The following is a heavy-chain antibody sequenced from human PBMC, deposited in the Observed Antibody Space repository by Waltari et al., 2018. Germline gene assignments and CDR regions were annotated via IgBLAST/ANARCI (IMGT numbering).Heavy chain of an antibody. V-gene: IGHV4-39*07. D-gene: IGHD3-9*01. CDR1: GGSISISTYS. J-gene: IGHJ6*02. CDR3: ARLPLNYAVDV. CDR2: IYYSGTT. Sequence: QLQLQESGPGLVKPSETLSLTCTVSGGSISISTYSWGWIRQTPGKGLECIGSIYYSGTTYHNPSLKSRITISIDTSQNQFSLKLYSVTAADTAVYYCARLPLNYAVDVWGQGTTVTVSS.